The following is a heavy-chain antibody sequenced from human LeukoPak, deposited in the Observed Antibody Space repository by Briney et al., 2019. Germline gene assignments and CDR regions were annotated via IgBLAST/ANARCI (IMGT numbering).Heavy chain of an antibody. D-gene: IGHD1-1*01. CDR3: ARAREESTGNYDAFDI. CDR1: GYTFTGHH. V-gene: IGHV1-2*02. Sequence: ASVKVSCKASGYTFTGHHMHWVRQAPGQGLEWMGWIKPDSGDTNHAQRFHGRVTMTRDKSITTAYMELSRVRYDDTAVYYCARAREESTGNYDAFDIWGQGTMVTVSS. CDR2: IKPDSGDT. J-gene: IGHJ3*02.